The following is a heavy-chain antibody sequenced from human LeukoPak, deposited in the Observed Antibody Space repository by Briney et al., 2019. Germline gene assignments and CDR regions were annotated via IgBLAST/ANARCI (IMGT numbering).Heavy chain of an antibody. V-gene: IGHV3-30*18. D-gene: IGHD3-10*01. CDR1: GFTFSSYG. CDR2: ISYDGSNK. Sequence: PGGSLRLSCAASGFTFSSYGMHWVRQAPGKGLEWVAVISYDGSNKYYADSVKGRFTISRDNSKNTLYLQMNSLRAEDTAVYYCAKGPPDHYGLALNWGQGTLVTVSS. CDR3: AKGPPDHYGLALN. J-gene: IGHJ4*02.